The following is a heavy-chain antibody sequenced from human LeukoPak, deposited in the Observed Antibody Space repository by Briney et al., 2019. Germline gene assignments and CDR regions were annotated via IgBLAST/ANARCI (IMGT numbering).Heavy chain of an antibody. CDR3: ARDLGAVVVIPRSGYYFDY. D-gene: IGHD3-22*01. CDR2: ISTSGNSV. J-gene: IGHJ4*02. V-gene: IGHV3-11*01. Sequence: GGSLRLSCAASGFTFSDYYMSWIRQAPGKELEWVSYISTSGNSVYYADSVKGRFTISRDNAKNSLYLQMNSLRAEDTAVYYCARDLGAVVVIPRSGYYFDYWGQGTLVTVSS. CDR1: GFTFSDYY.